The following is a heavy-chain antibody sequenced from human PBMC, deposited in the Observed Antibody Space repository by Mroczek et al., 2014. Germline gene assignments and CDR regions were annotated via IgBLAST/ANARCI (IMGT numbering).Heavy chain of an antibody. J-gene: IGHJ6*02. Sequence: QVQLVESAAEVKKPGASVKVSCKASGYTFTSYDINWVRQATGQGLEWMGWMNPNSGNTGYAQKFQGRVAMTRNTSISTAYMELSSLRSEDTAVYYCARMAGTTYYVWVREKGYYYYGMDVWGQGTTVTVSS. CDR2: MNPNSGNT. V-gene: IGHV1-8*01. CDR1: GYTFTSYD. CDR3: ARMAGTTYYVWVREKGYYYYGMDV. D-gene: IGHD1-14*01.